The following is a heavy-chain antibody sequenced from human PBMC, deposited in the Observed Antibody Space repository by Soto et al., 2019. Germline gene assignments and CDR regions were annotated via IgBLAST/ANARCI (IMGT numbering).Heavy chain of an antibody. CDR1: GFSLSTSGAA. Sequence: QINLIESGPTLVNPTQTLTLTCTFSGFSLSTSGAAVGWVRQPPGRALEWLALIYWDGDKRYNASLGNRLTITKATSMNQVVLTLTTVDPADTATYYCAHRATMTIFGLIIDNGIWFDPWGQGTRVIVSS. J-gene: IGHJ5*02. D-gene: IGHD3-3*01. CDR3: AHRATMTIFGLIIDNGIWFDP. CDR2: IYWDGDK. V-gene: IGHV2-5*02.